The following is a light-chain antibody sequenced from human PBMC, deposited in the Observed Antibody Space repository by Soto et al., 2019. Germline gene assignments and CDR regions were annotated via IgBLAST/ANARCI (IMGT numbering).Light chain of an antibody. Sequence: QSALTQPASVSGSPGQTITISCTGTSSDVAVYNYVSWYQQHPGKAPKLMIYEVSDRPSGISSRFSGSKSGNTASLTISGLQTEDEADYYCSSYTSSSTLFGTGTKLTVL. CDR3: SSYTSSSTL. CDR2: EVS. CDR1: SSDVAVYNY. J-gene: IGLJ1*01. V-gene: IGLV2-14*01.